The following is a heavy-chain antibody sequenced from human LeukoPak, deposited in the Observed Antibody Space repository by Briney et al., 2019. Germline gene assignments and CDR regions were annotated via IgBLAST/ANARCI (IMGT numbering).Heavy chain of an antibody. CDR1: GYTFTGYY. V-gene: IGHV1-2*02. CDR2: INPNSGDT. CDR3: ARSSHHHENFEEDV. Sequence: ASVKVSCKASGYTFTGYYMHWVRQAPGQGLEWMGWINPNSGDTNYAHKFQGRVTVTRDTSISTAYMELKRQISDDTAVYYCARSSHHHENFEEDVWGQGTTVTVSS. J-gene: IGHJ6*02. D-gene: IGHD3-9*01.